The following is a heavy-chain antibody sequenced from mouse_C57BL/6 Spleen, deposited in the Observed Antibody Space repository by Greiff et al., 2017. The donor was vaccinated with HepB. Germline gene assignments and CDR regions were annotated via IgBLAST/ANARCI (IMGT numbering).Heavy chain of an antibody. CDR3: ARTDSNYDYAMDY. CDR2: IYPGDGDT. Sequence: VQLQQSGAELVKPGASVKISCKASGYAFSSYWMNWVKQRPGKGLEWIGQIYPGDGDTNYNGKFKGKATLTADKSSSTAYMQLSSLTSEDSAVYFCARTDSNYDYAMDYWGQGTSVTVSS. V-gene: IGHV1-80*01. J-gene: IGHJ4*01. D-gene: IGHD2-5*01. CDR1: GYAFSSYW.